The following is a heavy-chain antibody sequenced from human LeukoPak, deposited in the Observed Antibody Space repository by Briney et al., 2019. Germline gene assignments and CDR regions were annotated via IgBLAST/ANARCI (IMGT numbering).Heavy chain of an antibody. V-gene: IGHV3-30*02. D-gene: IGHD2-15*01. CDR2: IRYDGSNK. CDR1: GFTFSSYG. J-gene: IGHJ4*02. Sequence: PGGSLRLSCAASGFTFSSYGMHWVRPAPGKGLEWVAFIRYDGSNKYYADSVKGRFTISRDNSKNTLYLQMNSLRAEDTAVYYCAMGDIVVVVARYWGQGTLVTVSS. CDR3: AMGDIVVVVARY.